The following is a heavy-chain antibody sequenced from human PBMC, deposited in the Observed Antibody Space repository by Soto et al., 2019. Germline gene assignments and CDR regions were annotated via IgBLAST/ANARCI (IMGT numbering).Heavy chain of an antibody. CDR1: GFTFSSYG. CDR3: ARDLDYGGNTGDY. Sequence: GGSLRLSCAASGFTFSSYGMHWVRQAPGKGLEWVAVIWYDGSNKYYADSVKGGFTISRENSKNTLYLQMNSRRAEETAVYYCARDLDYGGNTGDYWGQGTLVTVSS. D-gene: IGHD4-17*01. J-gene: IGHJ4*02. CDR2: IWYDGSNK. V-gene: IGHV3-33*01.